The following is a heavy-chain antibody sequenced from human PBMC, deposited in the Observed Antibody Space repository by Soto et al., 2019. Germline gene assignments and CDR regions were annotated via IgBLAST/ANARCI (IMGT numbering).Heavy chain of an antibody. J-gene: IGHJ5*02. Sequence: VTLLFTRTVGGGPPHSSGHSWGRIRQPPGKGLEWIGSIYYSGSTYYNPSLRSRVTISVDTSKNQFSLKLSSVTAADTAVFYCARRYSSGSGNWFDPWGQGNLFPLPS. D-gene: IGHD6-19*01. V-gene: IGHV4-39*01. CDR1: GGPPHSSGHS. CDR3: ARRYSSGSGNWFDP. CDR2: IYYSGST.